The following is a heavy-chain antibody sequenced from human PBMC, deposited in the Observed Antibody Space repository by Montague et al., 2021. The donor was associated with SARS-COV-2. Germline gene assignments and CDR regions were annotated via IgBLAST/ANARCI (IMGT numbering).Heavy chain of an antibody. CDR1: GDSVSSNIAT. J-gene: IGHJ4*02. CDR2: TYYRSKRYN. CDR3: ARIPVGSKYYFDF. D-gene: IGHD2-2*01. Sequence: CAISGDSVSSNIATWNWIRQSPSRGLEWLGRTYYRSKRYNDYAESVKSRITIDPDTSKHQFSLHLNSVTPEDTAVYYCARIPVGSKYYFDFWGQGTLVIVSS. V-gene: IGHV6-1*01.